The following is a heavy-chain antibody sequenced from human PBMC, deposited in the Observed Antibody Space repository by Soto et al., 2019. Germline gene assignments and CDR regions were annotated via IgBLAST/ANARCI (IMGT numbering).Heavy chain of an antibody. D-gene: IGHD3-22*01. J-gene: IGHJ4*02. CDR2: ISGSGGST. Sequence: LSLSCAASGFTFSSYAMSWVRQAPGKGLEWVSAISGSGGSTYYADSVKGRFTISRDNSKNTLYLQMNSLRAEDTAVYYCAKDHQVYDSSGYLDYWGQGTLVTVS. CDR1: GFTFSSYA. V-gene: IGHV3-23*01. CDR3: AKDHQVYDSSGYLDY.